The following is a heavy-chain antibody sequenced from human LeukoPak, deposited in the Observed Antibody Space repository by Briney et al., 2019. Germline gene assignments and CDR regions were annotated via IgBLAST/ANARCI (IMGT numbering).Heavy chain of an antibody. CDR1: VYTLTSYD. J-gene: IGHJ4*02. CDR2: INSNSGNT. CDR3: ARGRRWFGETLDC. Sequence: ASVKVSRKASVYTLTSYDINWVRQATRQGREWMGWINSNSGNTGYAQKFQGRVTMTRNTSISTAYMELSSLRSEDTAVYYCARGRRWFGETLDCWGQGTLVTVSS. D-gene: IGHD3-10*01. V-gene: IGHV1-8*01.